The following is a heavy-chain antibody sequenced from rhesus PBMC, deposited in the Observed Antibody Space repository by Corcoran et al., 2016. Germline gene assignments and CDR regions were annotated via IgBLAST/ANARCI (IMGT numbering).Heavy chain of an antibody. D-gene: IGHD3-22*01. V-gene: IGHV4-173*01. CDR1: GGSISSNY. J-gene: IGHJ4*01. CDR3: LRDWGSDRV. Sequence: QLQLQESGPGLVKPSETLSLTCAVSGGSISSNYWSWIRQPQGKGLEGIGRISGSRGSTDYNTSLKSRVTISTDTAQNQLSLKLTSVTAADTAVYYCLRDWGSDRVWGQGVLVTVSS. CDR2: ISGSRGST.